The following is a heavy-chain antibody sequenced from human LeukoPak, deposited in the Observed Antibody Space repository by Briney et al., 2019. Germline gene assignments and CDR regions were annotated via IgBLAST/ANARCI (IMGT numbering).Heavy chain of an antibody. CDR3: ARQKAVAGIYFDY. D-gene: IGHD6-19*01. Sequence: GESLKISCQGSGYSFTSYWIGWVRQVPGKGLEWMEIIYPGDSDTRYSPSVQGQVTISADKSISTAYLQWSSLKASDTAMYYCARQKAVAGIYFDYWGQGTLVTVSS. V-gene: IGHV5-51*01. J-gene: IGHJ4*02. CDR1: GYSFTSYW. CDR2: IYPGDSDT.